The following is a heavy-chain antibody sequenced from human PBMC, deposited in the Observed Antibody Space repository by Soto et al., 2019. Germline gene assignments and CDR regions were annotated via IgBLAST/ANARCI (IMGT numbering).Heavy chain of an antibody. D-gene: IGHD5-12*01. CDR1: RFTFSHFW. Sequence: DVRLVESGGGLVQPGGSLRLSCAASRFTFSHFWMTWVRQVPGKGLEWVANINEDGSQKYYGEAMKGRFTISRDNAKNSLYPQVNSLRVEDTAVYYCARRYNSYFDSWGQGTLVTVSS. CDR2: INEDGSQK. V-gene: IGHV3-7*01. CDR3: ARRYNSYFDS. J-gene: IGHJ4*02.